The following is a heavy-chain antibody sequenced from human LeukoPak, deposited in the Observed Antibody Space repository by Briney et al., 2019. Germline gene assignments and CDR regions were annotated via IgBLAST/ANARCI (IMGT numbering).Heavy chain of an antibody. CDR3: ASGIVVVPAAIVSPEYFQH. J-gene: IGHJ1*01. Sequence: SQTLSLTCTVSGGSISSGDYYWSWIRQPPGKGLEWIGYIYYSGSTYYNPSLKSRVTISVDTSKNQFSLKLSSVTAADTAVYYCASGIVVVPAAIVSPEYFQHWGQGTLVTVSS. V-gene: IGHV4-30-4*01. CDR1: GGSISSGDYY. CDR2: IYYSGST. D-gene: IGHD2-2*02.